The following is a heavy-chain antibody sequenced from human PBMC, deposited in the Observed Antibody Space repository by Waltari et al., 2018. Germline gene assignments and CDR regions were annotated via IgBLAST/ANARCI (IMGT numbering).Heavy chain of an antibody. Sequence: EVQLVESGGGLVQPGRSLRLSCAASGFTFDDYAMHWVRQAPGKGLEWVSGISWNSGSIGYADSVKGRFTIARDNAKNSLYLQMNSLRAEDTALYYCAKDRGSEGYYYMDVWGKGTTVTVSS. CDR1: GFTFDDYA. D-gene: IGHD3-10*01. V-gene: IGHV3-9*01. CDR3: AKDRGSEGYYYMDV. J-gene: IGHJ6*03. CDR2: ISWNSGSI.